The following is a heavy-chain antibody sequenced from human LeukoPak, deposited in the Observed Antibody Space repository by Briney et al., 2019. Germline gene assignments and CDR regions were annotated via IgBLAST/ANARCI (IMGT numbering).Heavy chain of an antibody. CDR1: GFTFSSYW. Sequence: PGGSLRLSCAASGFTFSSYWMHWVRQAPGKGLEWVSRINSEGSITSYADSVKGRFTISRGNAKNTLYLQMNSLRAEDTAVYFCAREMKLFGTDRGAFDIWGQGTMVTVSS. CDR2: INSEGSIT. J-gene: IGHJ3*02. V-gene: IGHV3-74*01. CDR3: AREMKLFGTDRGAFDI. D-gene: IGHD3-10*02.